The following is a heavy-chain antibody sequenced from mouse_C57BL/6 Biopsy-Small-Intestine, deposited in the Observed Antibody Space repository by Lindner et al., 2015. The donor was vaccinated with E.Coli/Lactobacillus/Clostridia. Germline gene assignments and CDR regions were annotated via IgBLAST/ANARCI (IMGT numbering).Heavy chain of an antibody. CDR3: ARSGNYYAYYFDF. CDR1: GYTFSTYW. V-gene: IGHV1-82*01. Sequence: VQLQESGAELVKPGASVRISCKTSGYTFSTYWMNWVKQRPGKGLEWIGRIYPGDGGTNYNGKFTGKATLTADKSSSTAYVQLSSLTSEDSAVYFCARSGNYYAYYFDFWGQGTTLTVSS. J-gene: IGHJ2*01. CDR2: IYPGDGGT. D-gene: IGHD1-1*01.